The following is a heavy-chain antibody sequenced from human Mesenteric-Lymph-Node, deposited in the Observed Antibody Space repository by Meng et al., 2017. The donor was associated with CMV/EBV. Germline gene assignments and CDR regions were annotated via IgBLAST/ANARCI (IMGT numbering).Heavy chain of an antibody. D-gene: IGHD3-10*01. CDR3: VRHIDYYGSGSFHP. Sequence: TVYGCSINSYYWSWIRQPPEEGLEWIGYISYSGSTDYNPSLKSRLTISVDMSKNQFSLRLSSVTAADTAVYYCVRHIDYYGSGSFHPWGQGTLVTVSS. CDR1: GCSINSYY. J-gene: IGHJ5*02. CDR2: ISYSGST. V-gene: IGHV4-59*08.